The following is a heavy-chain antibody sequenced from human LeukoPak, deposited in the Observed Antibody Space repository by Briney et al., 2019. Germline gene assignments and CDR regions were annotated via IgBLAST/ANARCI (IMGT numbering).Heavy chain of an antibody. J-gene: IGHJ4*02. CDR2: FDPEDGET. D-gene: IGHD6-6*01. Sequence: ASVKVSCKVSGYTLTESSMHWVRQAPGKGLEWMGGFDPEDGETIYAQKFQGRVTMTEDTSTDTAYMELSSLRSEDTAVYYCATPSSWYSSSTPEFDYWGQGTLVTASS. V-gene: IGHV1-24*01. CDR1: GYTLTESS. CDR3: ATPSSWYSSSTPEFDY.